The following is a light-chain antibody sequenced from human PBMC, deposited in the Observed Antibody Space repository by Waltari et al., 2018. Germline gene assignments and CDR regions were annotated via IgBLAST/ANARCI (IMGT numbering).Light chain of an antibody. J-gene: IGKJ4*01. CDR3: MQSIQMPLT. CDR2: EVS. Sequence: DIVMTQTPVSLSVPPGQPASISAKSSESLLHTDGKRYLYWYLQKPGQPPQLLIHEVSKRFSGVPDRFSGSGSGTDFTLKISRVEAEDVGVYYCMQSIQMPLTFGGGTKVEIK. V-gene: IGKV2D-29*01. CDR1: ESLLHTDGKRY.